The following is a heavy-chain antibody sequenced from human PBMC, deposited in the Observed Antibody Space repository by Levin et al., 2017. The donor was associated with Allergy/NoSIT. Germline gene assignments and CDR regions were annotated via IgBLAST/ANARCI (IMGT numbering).Heavy chain of an antibody. J-gene: IGHJ2*01. V-gene: IGHV3-74*01. D-gene: IGHD3-16*01. CDR2: INSDGSST. CDR1: EFTLSTFW. Sequence: GGSLRLSCAASEFTLSTFWMHWVRQAPGKGLLWVSRINSDGSSTTYADSVRGRITISRDNAKNTVYLQIHSLRAEDTAVYYCAREGRWGEHFDLWGRGTLVTVSS. CDR3: AREGRWGEHFDL.